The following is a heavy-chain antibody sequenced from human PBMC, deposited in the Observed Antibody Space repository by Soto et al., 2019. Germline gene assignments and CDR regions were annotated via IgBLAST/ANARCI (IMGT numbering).Heavy chain of an antibody. Sequence: QVQLVESGGGLVKPGGSLRLSXXXXXXTXSDYYMSXIRQAPGKGLEWVSDISSSGSTIYYADSVKGRFTISRDNAKNSLFLQMNGLRAEDTAVYYCARDSSLYCSGGRCYVDYWGQGTLVTVSS. J-gene: IGHJ4*02. CDR2: ISSSGSTI. CDR1: XXTXSDYY. CDR3: ARDSSLYCSGGRCYVDY. V-gene: IGHV3-11*01. D-gene: IGHD2-15*01.